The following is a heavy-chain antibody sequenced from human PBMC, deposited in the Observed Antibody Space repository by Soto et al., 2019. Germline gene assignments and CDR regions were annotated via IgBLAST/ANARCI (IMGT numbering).Heavy chain of an antibody. CDR2: INHSGST. V-gene: IGHV4-34*01. D-gene: IGHD2-2*01. J-gene: IGHJ5*02. CDR3: ARARIVVVPAARYNWFDP. Sequence: QVQLQQWGAGLLKPSETLSLTCAVYGGSFSGYYWSWIRQPPGKGLEWIGEINHSGSTNYNPSLNSRVTISVDPSKNQFSLKLSSVTAAATAVYYCARARIVVVPAARYNWFDPWGQGTLVTVSS. CDR1: GGSFSGYY.